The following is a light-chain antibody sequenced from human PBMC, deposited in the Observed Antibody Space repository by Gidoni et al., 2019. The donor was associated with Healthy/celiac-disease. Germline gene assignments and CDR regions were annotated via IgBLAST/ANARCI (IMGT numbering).Light chain of an antibody. CDR2: LGS. CDR1: QSLLTSNGYKY. CDR3: MQALQTPRT. V-gene: IGKV2-28*01. Sequence: DIVITQSPLSLPVTPGEPASIPCRSSQSLLTSNGYKYLDWYPQKPGQSPQLLIDLGSTRASGVPDRCSGSGSGTDFTLKISRVEAEDVGVYYCMQALQTPRTFGQGTKVEIK. J-gene: IGKJ1*01.